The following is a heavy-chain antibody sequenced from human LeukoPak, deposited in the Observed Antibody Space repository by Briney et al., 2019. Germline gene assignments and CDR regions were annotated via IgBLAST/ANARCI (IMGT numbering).Heavy chain of an antibody. Sequence: GASVKVSCKASGGTFSSYPISWVRQAPGQGLEWMGGIIPIFGTANYAQKFQGRVTITADKSTSTAYMELNSLRSEDTAVYYCARESNGYSYGYFDYWGQGTLVTVSS. CDR1: GGTFSSYP. CDR2: IIPIFGTA. D-gene: IGHD5-18*01. CDR3: ARESNGYSYGYFDY. V-gene: IGHV1-69*06. J-gene: IGHJ4*02.